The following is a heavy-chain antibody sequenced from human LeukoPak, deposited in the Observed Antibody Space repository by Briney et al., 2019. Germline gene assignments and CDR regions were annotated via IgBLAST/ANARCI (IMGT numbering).Heavy chain of an antibody. CDR3: ATPRSGYYYYFDY. D-gene: IGHD3-22*01. CDR2: IYGAGST. Sequence: GGSLRLSCAASGFTISSNYMSWVRQAPGKGLEWVSVIYGAGSTYYADSVKGRFTISRDNSKNTLYLQMNSLRAEDTAVYYCATPRSGYYYYFDYWGQGTLVTVSS. J-gene: IGHJ4*02. CDR1: GFTISSNY. V-gene: IGHV3-66*01.